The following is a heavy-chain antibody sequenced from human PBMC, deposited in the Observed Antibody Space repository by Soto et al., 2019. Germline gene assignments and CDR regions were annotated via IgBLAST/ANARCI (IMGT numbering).Heavy chain of an antibody. Sequence: QVQLVQSGAEVKKPGSSVKVSCKASGGTFSSYAISWVRQAPGQGLEWMGGIIPIFGTANYAQKFQGRVTITADESTSTAYMELGSLRSEDTAVDYCARDPTGRFDWSPNWCDPWGQGTLVTVSS. CDR2: IIPIFGTA. V-gene: IGHV1-69*01. CDR1: GGTFSSYA. CDR3: ARDPTGRFDWSPNWCDP. D-gene: IGHD3-9*01. J-gene: IGHJ5*02.